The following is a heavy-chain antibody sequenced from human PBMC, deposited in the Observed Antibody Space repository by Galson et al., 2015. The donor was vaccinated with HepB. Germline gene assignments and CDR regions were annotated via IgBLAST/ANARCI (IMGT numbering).Heavy chain of an antibody. J-gene: IGHJ4*02. V-gene: IGHV4-38-2*02. D-gene: IGHD6-19*01. CDR3: ARAVAGTHGSFDY. CDR1: GYSISSGHY. CDR2: IYHSGST. Sequence: SETLSLTCTVSGYSISSGHYWGWIRQPPGKGLEWIGSIYHSGSTYYNPSLKSRVTISVDTSKNQFSLKLSSVTAADTAVYYCARAVAGTHGSFDYWGQGTLVTVSS.